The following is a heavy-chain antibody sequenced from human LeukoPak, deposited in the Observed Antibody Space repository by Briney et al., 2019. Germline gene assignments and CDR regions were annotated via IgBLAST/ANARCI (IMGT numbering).Heavy chain of an antibody. J-gene: IGHJ5*02. Sequence: PSETLSLTCTVSGGSISSYYWGWIRQPPGKGLEWIGYIYYSGSTNYNPSLKSRVTIPVETPKKQSSLKLSSVTAADTAVYYCARHQRGYPPLNWFDPWGQGTLVTVSS. D-gene: IGHD3-22*01. CDR1: GGSISSYY. V-gene: IGHV4-59*08. CDR2: IYYSGST. CDR3: ARHQRGYPPLNWFDP.